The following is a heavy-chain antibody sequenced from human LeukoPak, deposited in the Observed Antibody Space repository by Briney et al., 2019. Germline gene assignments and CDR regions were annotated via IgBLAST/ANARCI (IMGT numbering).Heavy chain of an antibody. V-gene: IGHV3-21*01. CDR1: GFTFSSYS. D-gene: IGHD3-3*01. CDR2: ISSSSSYI. J-gene: IGHJ4*02. CDR3: ARDFWSGYSDY. Sequence: PGGSLRLSCAASGFTFSSYSMNWVRQAPGKGLEWVSSISSSSSYIYYADSVKGRFTIPRDNAKNSLYLQMNSLRADDTAVYYCARDFWSGYSDYWGQGTLVTASS.